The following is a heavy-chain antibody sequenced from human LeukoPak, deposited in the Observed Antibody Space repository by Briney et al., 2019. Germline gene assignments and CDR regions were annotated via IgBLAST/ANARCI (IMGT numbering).Heavy chain of an antibody. J-gene: IGHJ4*02. Sequence: ASVKVSCKASGYTFTSYGISWVRQAPGQGLEWMGWISAYNGNTNYAQKLQGRVTMTTDTSTSTAYMELSSLRADDTAVYYCARDLPSTIYYGSGSYNDYWGQGTLVTVSS. V-gene: IGHV1-18*01. CDR3: ARDLPSTIYYGSGSYNDY. CDR2: ISAYNGNT. CDR1: GYTFTSYG. D-gene: IGHD3-10*01.